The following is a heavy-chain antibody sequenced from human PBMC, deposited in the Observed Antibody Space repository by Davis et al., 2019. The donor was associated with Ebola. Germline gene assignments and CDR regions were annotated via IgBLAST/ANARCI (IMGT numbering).Heavy chain of an antibody. D-gene: IGHD3-10*01. V-gene: IGHV3-9*01. CDR1: GFTFDDYA. J-gene: IGHJ4*02. CDR2: ISWNSGSI. CDR3: AKDRRGSYYRAYFDY. Sequence: PGGSLRLSCAASGFTFDDYAMHWVRQAPGKGLEWVPGISWNSGSIGYADSVKGRFTISRDNAKNSLYLQMNSLRAEDTALYYCAKDRRGSYYRAYFDYWGQGTLVTVSS.